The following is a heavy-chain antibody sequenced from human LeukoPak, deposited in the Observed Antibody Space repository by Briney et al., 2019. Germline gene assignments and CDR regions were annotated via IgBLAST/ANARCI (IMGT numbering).Heavy chain of an antibody. V-gene: IGHV1-2*02. CDR2: MHPNSGDT. CDR3: ARDGEGRTNFDY. J-gene: IGHJ4*02. D-gene: IGHD1-14*01. CDR1: GYTFTSYY. Sequence: GASVKVSCKASGYTFTSYYIHWVRQAPGQGLEWMTWMHPNSGDTNYAQKFQGRVTMTWDTSISTAYMELSRLRSDDTAVYYCARDGEGRTNFDYWGQGTLITVSS.